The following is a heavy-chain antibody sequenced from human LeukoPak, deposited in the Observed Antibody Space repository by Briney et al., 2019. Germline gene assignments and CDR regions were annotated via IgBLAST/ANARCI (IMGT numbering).Heavy chain of an antibody. D-gene: IGHD5-12*01. CDR2: ISGADNTI. V-gene: IGHV3-11*01. J-gene: IGHJ4*02. CDR1: GFIFSDFY. Sequence: GGSLRLSCAASGFIFSDFYMGRIRQAPGKGLEWVSYISGADNTIYFAESVRGRFTITRDNAKDSVYLQLNSLRVEDTAVYYCARVGSAYGWAYYFDYWGQGILVTVSS. CDR3: ARVGSAYGWAYYFDY.